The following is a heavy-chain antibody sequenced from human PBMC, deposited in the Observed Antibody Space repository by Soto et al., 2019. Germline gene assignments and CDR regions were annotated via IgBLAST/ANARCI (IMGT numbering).Heavy chain of an antibody. CDR2: ISGSGGST. CDR3: AKDQGSSWYEIDY. CDR1: GFTFSNYA. Sequence: EVQLLESGGGLVQPGGSLRLSYAASGFTFSNYAVTWVRQAPGKGMEWVSTISGSGGSTYYADSVKGRFTISRDNSKNTLYLQMNSLRAEDTAVYYCAKDQGSSWYEIDYWGQGTLVTVPS. D-gene: IGHD6-13*01. V-gene: IGHV3-23*01. J-gene: IGHJ4*02.